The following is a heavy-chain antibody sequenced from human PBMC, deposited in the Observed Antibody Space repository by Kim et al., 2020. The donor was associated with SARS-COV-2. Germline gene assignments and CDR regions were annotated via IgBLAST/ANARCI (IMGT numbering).Heavy chain of an antibody. Sequence: HMKARFTISRDDSKNTLYLKMTSLKTEDTAVYYCTTDRPYYYDSSGYIDYWGQGTLVTVSS. V-gene: IGHV3-15*01. J-gene: IGHJ4*02. CDR3: TTDRPYYYDSSGYIDY. D-gene: IGHD3-22*01.